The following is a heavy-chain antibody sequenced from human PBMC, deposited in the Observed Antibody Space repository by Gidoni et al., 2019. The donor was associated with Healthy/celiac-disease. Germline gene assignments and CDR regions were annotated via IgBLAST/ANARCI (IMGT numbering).Heavy chain of an antibody. CDR2: SSGSGDST. Sequence: VQLLESGGDLVQPGGSLRRSSAEYGCTLSSYAMSWVRQGPGQRLEWVSASSGSGDSTHYAASVKGRFTISRDNSKNTLYLQMNSLRVEDTAVYYCASASGYSYGGEYSFDYWGQGTLVTVSS. CDR1: GCTLSSYA. D-gene: IGHD5-18*01. J-gene: IGHJ4*02. CDR3: ASASGYSYGGEYSFDY. V-gene: IGHV3-23*01.